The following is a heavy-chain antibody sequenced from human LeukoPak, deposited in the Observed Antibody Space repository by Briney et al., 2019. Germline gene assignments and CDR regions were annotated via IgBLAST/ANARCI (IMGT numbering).Heavy chain of an antibody. D-gene: IGHD3-10*01. Sequence: SETLSLTCTVSGDSITSSNYYWGRIRQPPGKGLEWIGSIHYSGSTYYTPSLKNRVTISVDTSRNQFSLNLSSVTAADTAVYYCARHPRWSGYYGSETYYYFENWGQGTLVTVSS. J-gene: IGHJ4*02. CDR1: GDSITSSNYY. CDR2: IHYSGST. V-gene: IGHV4-39*01. CDR3: ARHPRWSGYYGSETYYYFEN.